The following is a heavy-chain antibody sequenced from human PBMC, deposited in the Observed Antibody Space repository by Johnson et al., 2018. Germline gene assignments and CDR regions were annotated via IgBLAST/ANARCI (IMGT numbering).Heavy chain of an antibody. J-gene: IGHJ3*02. Sequence: QVQLQESGPGLVKPSQTLSLTCTVSGGSISSGDYYWSWIRQPPGKGLEWIGYIYYSGSTYYNPSLKSRVTISVDTSKNQFSLNLSSVTAADTGVYYCARDLSHIVGAKGDAFDIWAKGQWSPSLQ. D-gene: IGHD1-26*01. CDR1: GGSISSGDYY. CDR2: IYYSGST. V-gene: IGHV4-30-4*01. CDR3: ARDLSHIVGAKGDAFDI.